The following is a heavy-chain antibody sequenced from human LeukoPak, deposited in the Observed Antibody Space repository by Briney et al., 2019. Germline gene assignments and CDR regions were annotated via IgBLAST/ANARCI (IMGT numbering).Heavy chain of an antibody. CDR2: INPNTADT. D-gene: IGHD2-15*01. V-gene: IGHV1-2*02. J-gene: IGHJ5*02. Sequence: GASLKVSCKASGYTFTNYGIHWVRQAPGQGLEWMGWINPNTADTNYAQKFQGRVTMTRDTSISTAYMELRRLTYDDTAVYYCARGPLEYCSGGSCYSGRNWSDPWGQGTRVTASS. CDR1: GYTFTNYG. CDR3: ARGPLEYCSGGSCYSGRNWSDP.